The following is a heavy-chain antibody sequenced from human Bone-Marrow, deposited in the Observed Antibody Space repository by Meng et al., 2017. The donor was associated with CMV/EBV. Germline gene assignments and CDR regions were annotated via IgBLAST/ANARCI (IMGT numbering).Heavy chain of an antibody. J-gene: IGHJ6*02. CDR2: TYYRSKWFN. V-gene: IGHV6-1*01. Sequence: SQTLSLTGAISGDSVSSNSAAWNWIRQSPSRGLEWLGRTYYRSKWFNDYAVSVKSRITITPDTAKNQFSLQLNSVTPEDTAVYHCAREYCRNSACDTGMDVWGQGTTVTVSS. D-gene: IGHD2-15*01. CDR3: AREYCRNSACDTGMDV. CDR1: GDSVSSNSAA.